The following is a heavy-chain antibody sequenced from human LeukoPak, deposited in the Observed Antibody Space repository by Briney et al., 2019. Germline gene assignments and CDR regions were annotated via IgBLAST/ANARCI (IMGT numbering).Heavy chain of an antibody. J-gene: IGHJ4*02. V-gene: IGHV3-11*01. CDR3: AREYCGGDCSLDY. Sequence: GSPRLSCAASGFDFSGFYYMTWIRQAPGKGLEWVSYIGNAGSPKYYADSVKGRFTISRDNAKNSLYLQMNSLRAEDTAVYYCAREYCGGDCSLDYWGQGTLVIVSS. CDR1: GFDFSGFYY. D-gene: IGHD2-21*02. CDR2: IGNAGSPK.